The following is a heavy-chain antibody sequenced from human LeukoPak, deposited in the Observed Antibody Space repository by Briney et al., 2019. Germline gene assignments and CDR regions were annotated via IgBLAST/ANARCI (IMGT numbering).Heavy chain of an antibody. V-gene: IGHV1-69*04. J-gene: IGHJ4*02. CDR1: GGTFSSYA. D-gene: IGHD3-22*01. CDR2: IIPILGIA. CDR3: ARAPFYDSSGYYYDN. Sequence: SVKVSCKASGGTFSSYAISWVRQAPGQGLEWMGRIIPILGIANYAQKFQGRVTITADKSTRTAYMELSSLRSEDTAVYYCARAPFYDSSGYYYDNWGQGTLVTVSS.